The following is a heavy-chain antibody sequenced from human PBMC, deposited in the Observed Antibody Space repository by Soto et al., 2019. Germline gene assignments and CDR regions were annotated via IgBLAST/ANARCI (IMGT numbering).Heavy chain of an antibody. V-gene: IGHV3-33*01. J-gene: IGHJ5*02. CDR1: GFTFSSYG. CDR3: ARDHHTGYDYIWGSPGRGPFNP. Sequence: GGSLRLSCAASGFTFSSYGMHWVRQAPGKGLEWVAVIWYDGSNKYYADSVKGRFTISRDNSKNTLYLQMNSLRAEDTAVYYCARDHHTGYDYIWGSPGRGPFNPWGQGTLVTVSS. D-gene: IGHD3-16*01. CDR2: IWYDGSNK.